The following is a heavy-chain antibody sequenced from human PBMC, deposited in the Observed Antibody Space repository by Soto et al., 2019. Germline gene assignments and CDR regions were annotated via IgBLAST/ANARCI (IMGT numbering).Heavy chain of an antibody. CDR2: ITTAGDT. V-gene: IGHV3-13*01. CDR1: GFIFGDYD. Sequence: GGSLRLSCAASGFIFGDYDMHWLRQVTGKRLEWVSAITTAGDTFYSDSGMGRFTISRENARNSLYLHMNSLGAGDTDFYYCARGQCRNTDCSWRYNWFDPWGKVTLVTVSS. CDR3: ARGQCRNTDCSWRYNWFDP. D-gene: IGHD2-2*01. J-gene: IGHJ5*02.